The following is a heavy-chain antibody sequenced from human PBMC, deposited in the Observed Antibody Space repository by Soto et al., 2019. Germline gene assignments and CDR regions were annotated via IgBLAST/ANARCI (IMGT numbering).Heavy chain of an antibody. CDR2: ISGSGGST. Sequence: SCAASGFTFSSYAMSWVRQAPGKGLEWVSAISGSGGSTYYADSVKGRFTISRDNSKNTLYLQMNSLRAEDTAVYYCAKDPEYYYDSSGYYYGYFDYWGQGTLVTVSS. D-gene: IGHD3-22*01. CDR3: AKDPEYYYDSSGYYYGYFDY. J-gene: IGHJ4*02. V-gene: IGHV3-23*01. CDR1: GFTFSSYA.